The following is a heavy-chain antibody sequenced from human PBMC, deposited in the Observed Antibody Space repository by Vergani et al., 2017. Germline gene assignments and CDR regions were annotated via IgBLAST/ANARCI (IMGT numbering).Heavy chain of an antibody. CDR1: GFTFSSYS. Sequence: EVQLVESGGGLVKRGGSLRLSCAASGFTFSSYSMNWVRQAPGKGLEWVSSISSSSSYIHYSDSLKGRFTISRDNAKNSLYLQMNSLRAEDTALYYCGMYCSSPTYGTHPRVQNYGMDVWGQGTTVTVS. V-gene: IGHV3-21*04. J-gene: IGHJ6*02. CDR3: GMYCSSPTYGTHPRVQNYGMDV. D-gene: IGHD2-2*01. CDR2: ISSSSSYI.